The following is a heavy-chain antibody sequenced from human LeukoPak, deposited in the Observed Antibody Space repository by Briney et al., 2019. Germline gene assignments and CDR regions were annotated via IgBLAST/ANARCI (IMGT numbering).Heavy chain of an antibody. D-gene: IGHD6-13*01. CDR1: GFTFRSYW. J-gene: IGHJ4*02. V-gene: IGHV3-15*01. CDR3: TGVSRSSWYDY. CDR2: IKSKTDGGTP. Sequence: GGSLRLSCAASGFTFRSYWMSWVRQAPGKGLEWVGRIKSKTDGGTPDYAAPVKGRFTISRDDSKNTLYLQMNSLKTEDTAVYYCTGVSRSSWYDYWGQGTLVTVSS.